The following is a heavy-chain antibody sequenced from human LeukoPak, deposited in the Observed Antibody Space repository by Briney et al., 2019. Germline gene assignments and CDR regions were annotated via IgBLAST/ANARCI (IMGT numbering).Heavy chain of an antibody. CDR1: GGSISSYY. CDR3: ARRWDDSSGYYFIDY. D-gene: IGHD3-22*01. V-gene: IGHV4-59*08. Sequence: SETLSLTCTVSGGSISSYYWSWIRQPPGKGPEWIGYIYYSGSTNYNPSLKSRVTISVDTSKNQFSLKLSSVTAADTAVYYCARRWDDSSGYYFIDYWGQGTLVTVSS. CDR2: IYYSGST. J-gene: IGHJ4*02.